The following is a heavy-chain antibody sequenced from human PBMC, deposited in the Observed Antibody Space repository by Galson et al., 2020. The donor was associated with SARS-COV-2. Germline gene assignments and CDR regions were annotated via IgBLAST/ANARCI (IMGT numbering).Heavy chain of an antibody. V-gene: IGHV4-39*01. CDR1: GGSISSSIYF. Sequence: SETLSLTCTVSGGSISSSIYFWGWIRQPPGKALQWIGTTYDSGSTYYDPSLKSRLTISVDTSKNQFSLKLSSVTAADTAVYYCARHGRGGLIFPFEYWGQGILVTVSS. CDR2: TYDSGST. CDR3: ARHGRGGLIFPFEY. D-gene: IGHD2-21*01. J-gene: IGHJ4*02.